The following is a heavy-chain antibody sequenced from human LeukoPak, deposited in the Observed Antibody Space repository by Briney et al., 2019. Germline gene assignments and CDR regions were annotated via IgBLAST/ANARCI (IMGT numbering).Heavy chain of an antibody. CDR3: AEDPKLQPFPY. CDR2: IQFDGSDE. CDR1: GFVFSTYG. D-gene: IGHD2-15*01. V-gene: IGHV3-30*02. J-gene: IGHJ4*02. Sequence: PGGSLRLSCTESGFVFSTYGMHWVRQAPGKAREWISFIQFDGSDEFYADSVKGRFIISRDNSKNTLYLQMNSLRTEDTSVYYCAEDPKLQPFPYWGQRTLVTVSS.